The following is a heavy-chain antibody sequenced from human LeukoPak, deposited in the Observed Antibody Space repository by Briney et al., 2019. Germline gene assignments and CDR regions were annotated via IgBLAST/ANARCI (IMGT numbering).Heavy chain of an antibody. CDR3: ARDNSLWSGFLS. J-gene: IGHJ5*02. CDR2: IYYSGST. D-gene: IGHD3-3*01. CDR1: GGSISSYH. V-gene: IGHV4-59*01. Sequence: SETLSLTCTVSGGSISSYHWSWIRQPPGKGLEWIGYIYYSGSTNYNPSLKSRVTISVDTSKNQFSLKLSSVTAADTAVYYCARDNSLWSGFLSWGQGTLVTVSS.